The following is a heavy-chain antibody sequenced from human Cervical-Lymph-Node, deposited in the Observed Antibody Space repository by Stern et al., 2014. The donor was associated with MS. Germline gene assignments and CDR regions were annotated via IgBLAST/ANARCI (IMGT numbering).Heavy chain of an antibody. CDR2: IHRSGGST. Sequence: QVQLVQSGAEVKKPGASVKVSCKASGYTFTSYYMHWVRQAPGKGLEWMGIIHRSGGSTSYAQKFQGRVTMTRDTSTSTVYMELSSLRSEDTAVYYCARGRKDTHYYYYGMDVWGQGTTVTVSS. CDR1: GYTFTSYY. CDR3: ARGRKDTHYYYYGMDV. V-gene: IGHV1-46*01. D-gene: IGHD2-15*01. J-gene: IGHJ6*02.